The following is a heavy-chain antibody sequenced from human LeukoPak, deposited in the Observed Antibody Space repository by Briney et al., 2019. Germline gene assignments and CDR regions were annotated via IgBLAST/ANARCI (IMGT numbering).Heavy chain of an antibody. V-gene: IGHV3-48*01. CDR3: ARFAAGGSYYYYMDV. D-gene: IGHD6-25*01. Sequence: GGSLRLSCVASGFTFGPYTMNWVRQPPGKGLEWVSNIGTSSTTIYYADSVKGRFTISRDNAKNSLYLQMNSLRADDTAVYYCARFAAGGSYYYYMDVWGKGTTVTVSS. CDR1: GFTFGPYT. J-gene: IGHJ6*03. CDR2: IGTSSTTI.